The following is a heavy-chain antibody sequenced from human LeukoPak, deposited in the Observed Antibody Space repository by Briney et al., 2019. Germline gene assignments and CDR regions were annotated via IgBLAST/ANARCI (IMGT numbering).Heavy chain of an antibody. CDR2: IYTSGST. J-gene: IGHJ6*02. V-gene: IGHV4-4*07. D-gene: IGHD6-13*01. CDR3: ARGVAAAGYYYYGMDV. CDR1: GGSISSYY. Sequence: PSETLSLTCTVSGGSISSYYWSWIRQPAGKGLEWIGRIYTSGSTNYNPSLKSRVTMLVDTSKTQFSLKLSSVPAADTAVYYCARGVAAAGYYYYGMDVWGQGTTVTVSS.